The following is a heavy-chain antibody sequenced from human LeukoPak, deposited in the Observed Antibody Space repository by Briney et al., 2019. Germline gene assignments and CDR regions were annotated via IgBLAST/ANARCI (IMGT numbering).Heavy chain of an antibody. CDR3: ARRSVDIVATIVDY. D-gene: IGHD5-12*01. Sequence: SQTLSLTCTVSGGSISSSSYYWGWIRQPPGKGLEWIGSIYYSGSTYYNPSLKSRVTISVDTSKNQFSRKLSSVTAADTAVYYCARRSVDIVATIVDYWGQGTLVTVSS. J-gene: IGHJ4*02. CDR1: GGSISSSSYY. V-gene: IGHV4-39*01. CDR2: IYYSGST.